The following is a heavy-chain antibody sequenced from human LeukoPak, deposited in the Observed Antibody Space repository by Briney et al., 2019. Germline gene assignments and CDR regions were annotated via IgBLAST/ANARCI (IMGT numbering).Heavy chain of an antibody. CDR1: GFTFSSYA. CDR3: ARDHEGAAAAGPNDAFDI. J-gene: IGHJ3*02. V-gene: IGHV3-23*01. D-gene: IGHD6-13*01. Sequence: PGGSLRLSCAASGFTFSSYAMSWVRQAPGKGLEWVSAISGSGGSTYYADSVKGRFTISRDNSKNTLYLQMNSLRAEDTAVYYCARDHEGAAAAGPNDAFDIWGQGTMVTVSS. CDR2: ISGSGGST.